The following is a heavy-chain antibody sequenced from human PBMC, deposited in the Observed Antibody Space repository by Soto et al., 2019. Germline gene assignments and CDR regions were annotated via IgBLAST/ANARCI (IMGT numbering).Heavy chain of an antibody. CDR1: GYTFTSYG. V-gene: IGHV1-18*01. D-gene: IGHD6-13*01. CDR3: ARDSKRRDSSWYVY. CDR2: ISAYNGNA. J-gene: IGHJ4*02. Sequence: GASVKVSCKASGYTFTSYGISWVRHAPGQGLEWMGWISAYNGNANYAQKLQGRVTMTTDTSTSTAYMELRSLRSDDTAVYYCARDSKRRDSSWYVYWGQGTLVTVSS.